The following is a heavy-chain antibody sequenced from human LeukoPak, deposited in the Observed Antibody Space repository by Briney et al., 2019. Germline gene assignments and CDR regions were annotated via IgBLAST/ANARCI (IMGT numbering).Heavy chain of an antibody. CDR2: INHSGST. Sequence: SETLSLTCAVYGGSFSGYYWSWIRQPPGKGLEWIGEINHSGSTNYNPSLKSRVTMSVDTSKNQFSLKLSSVTAADTAVYYCARGRYCSSTSCFFDYWGQGTLVTVSS. CDR3: ARGRYCSSTSCFFDY. J-gene: IGHJ4*02. D-gene: IGHD2-2*01. CDR1: GGSFSGYY. V-gene: IGHV4-34*01.